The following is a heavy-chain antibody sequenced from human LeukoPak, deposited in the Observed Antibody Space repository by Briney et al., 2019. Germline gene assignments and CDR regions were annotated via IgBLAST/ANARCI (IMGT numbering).Heavy chain of an antibody. Sequence: ASVKVSCKASGYTFTGYYMHWVRQAPGQGLEWMGWINPNSGGTNYAQKFQGRVTMTRDTSISTAYMELSRLRSEDTAVYYCAQTAPTYNWFDPWGQGTLVTVSS. CDR2: INPNSGGT. CDR3: AQTAPTYNWFDP. CDR1: GYTFTGYY. V-gene: IGHV1-2*02. J-gene: IGHJ5*02. D-gene: IGHD2-21*02.